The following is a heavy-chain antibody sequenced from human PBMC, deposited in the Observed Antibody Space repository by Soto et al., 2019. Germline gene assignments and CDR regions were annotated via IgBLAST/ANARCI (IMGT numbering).Heavy chain of an antibody. Sequence: EVQLVESGGGLVQPGGSLRLSCEASGFTFRNYDMHWVRQGTGKGLEWVSGISAAGDPDYADSVEGRFTISRENDQNSFFLQMNSLRVGETAVYYYARTDRDFYGLDVWGQGTTVIVSS. V-gene: IGHV3-13*05. CDR3: ARTDRDFYGLDV. J-gene: IGHJ6*02. CDR1: GFTFRNYD. CDR2: ISAAGDP.